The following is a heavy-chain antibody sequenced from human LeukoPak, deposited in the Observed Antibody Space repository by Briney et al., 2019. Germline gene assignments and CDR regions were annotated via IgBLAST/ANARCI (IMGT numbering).Heavy chain of an antibody. J-gene: IGHJ4*02. CDR2: IYYSGST. CDR3: ARGYCSGGSCYIFDY. D-gene: IGHD2-15*01. CDR1: GGSISSYY. Sequence: SETLSLTCTVSGGSISSYYWSWIRQPPGKGLEWIGYIYYSGSTNYNPSLKSRVTISVDTSKNQFSPKLSSVTAADTAVYYCARGYCSGGSCYIFDYWGQGSLVTVSS. V-gene: IGHV4-59*01.